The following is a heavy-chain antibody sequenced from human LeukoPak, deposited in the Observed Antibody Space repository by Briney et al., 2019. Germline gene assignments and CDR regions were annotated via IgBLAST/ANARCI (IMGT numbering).Heavy chain of an antibody. CDR1: GFTFSSYG. V-gene: IGHV3-30*02. D-gene: IGHD3-22*01. CDR2: IRYDGSNK. Sequence: GGSLRLSCAASGFTFSSYGMHWVRQAPGKGLEWVAFIRYDGSNKYYADSVKGRFTISRDNSKNTLYLQMNSLRAEDTAVYYCAKDFYDTSGYSSPTHYWGQGTLVTVSS. CDR3: AKDFYDTSGYSSPTHY. J-gene: IGHJ4*02.